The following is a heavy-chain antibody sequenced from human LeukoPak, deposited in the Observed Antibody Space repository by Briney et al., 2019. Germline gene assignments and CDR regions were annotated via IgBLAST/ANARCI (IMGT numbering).Heavy chain of an antibody. J-gene: IGHJ4*02. V-gene: IGHV3-7*01. CDR3: ARVPYSSSSPDY. D-gene: IGHD6-6*01. CDR1: GFTFSSYA. CDR2: IKQDGSEK. Sequence: GGSLRLSCAASGFTFSSYAMSWVRQAPGKGLEWVANIKQDGSEKYYVDSVKGRFTISRDNAKNSLYLQMNSLRAEDTAVYYCARVPYSSSSPDYWGQGTLVTVSS.